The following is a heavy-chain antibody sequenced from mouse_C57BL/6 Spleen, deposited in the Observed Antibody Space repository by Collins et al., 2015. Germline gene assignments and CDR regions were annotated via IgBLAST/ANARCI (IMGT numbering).Heavy chain of an antibody. Sequence: QVQLKESGPGLVAPSQSLSITCTVSGFSLTDYGVSWIRQSPGKGLEWLGVIWSGGSTDYNAAFISRLSISKDNSKSQVFFKMNSLQANDTAIYYCARWDGKKGRHYFDYWGQGTTLTVSS. J-gene: IGHJ2*01. CDR1: GFSLTDYG. V-gene: IGHV2-2*02. CDR2: IWSGGST. D-gene: IGHD2-1*01. CDR3: ARWDGKKGRHYFDY.